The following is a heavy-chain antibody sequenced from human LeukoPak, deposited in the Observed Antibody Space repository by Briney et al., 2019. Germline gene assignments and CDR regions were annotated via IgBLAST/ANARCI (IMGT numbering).Heavy chain of an antibody. D-gene: IGHD5-18*01. V-gene: IGHV4-30-2*01. CDR2: IYHSGST. J-gene: IGHJ3*02. Sequence: SETLSLTCAVSGGSISSGGYSWSWIRQPPGKGLEWIGYIYHSGSTYYNPSLKSRVTISVDTSKNQFSLKLSSVTAADTAVYYCARVSDTAMVEAFDIWGQGTMVTVSS. CDR3: ARVSDTAMVEAFDI. CDR1: GGSISSGGYS.